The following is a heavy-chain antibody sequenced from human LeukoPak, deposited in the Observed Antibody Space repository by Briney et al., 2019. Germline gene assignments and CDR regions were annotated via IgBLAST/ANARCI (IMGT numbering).Heavy chain of an antibody. J-gene: IGHJ2*01. CDR1: GFTIDDYA. CDR3: VKDERSGYLCGYFDL. CDR2: ISWNSASV. V-gene: IGHV3-9*01. D-gene: IGHD3-22*01. Sequence: PARSLTLSCAASGFTIDDYAWHWVRQAPGKGLEWISGISWNSASVGYAFSVRGRITISRDNAKNSLELQMNSLRPEDTGLCYGVKDERSGYLCGYFDLRGRGTPVTVSS.